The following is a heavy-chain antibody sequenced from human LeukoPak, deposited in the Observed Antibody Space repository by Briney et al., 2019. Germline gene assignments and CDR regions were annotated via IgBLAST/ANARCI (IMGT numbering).Heavy chain of an antibody. CDR3: ASLYFDY. V-gene: IGHV4-34*01. CDR2: INHSGST. J-gene: IGHJ4*02. Sequence: SETLSLTCAVYGGSFSGYYWSWIRQPPGKGLEWIGEINHSGSTNYNPPLKSRVTISVDTSKNQFSLKLSSVTAADTAVYYCASLYFDYWGQGTLVTVSS. CDR1: GGSFSGYY.